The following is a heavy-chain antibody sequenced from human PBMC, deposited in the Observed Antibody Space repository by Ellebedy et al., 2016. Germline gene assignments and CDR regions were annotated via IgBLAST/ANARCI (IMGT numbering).Heavy chain of an antibody. J-gene: IGHJ5*02. CDR3: ARRMILGPGSSRLDP. Sequence: ASVKVSCKASGYTFTNFDINWVRQATGQGLEWMGWMNASTGITHYAHKFQGRVTMTRNTSISTAYMGLSSLTSEDTDSYYLARRMILGPGSSRLDPWGQGTLVTVSS. D-gene: IGHD3/OR15-3a*01. V-gene: IGHV1-8*01. CDR1: GYTFTNFD. CDR2: MNASTGIT.